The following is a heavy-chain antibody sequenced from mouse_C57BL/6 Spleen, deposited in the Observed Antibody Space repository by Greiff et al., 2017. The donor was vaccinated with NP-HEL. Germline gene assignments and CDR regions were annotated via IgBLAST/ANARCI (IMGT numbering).Heavy chain of an antibody. Sequence: QVQLQQPGAELVRPGSSVKLSCKASGYTFTSYWMHWVKQRPIQGLEWIGNIDPSDSETHYNQKFKDKATLTVDKSSSTAYMQLSSLTSEDSAVYYCARSRAFTTVVLYYAMDYWGQGTSVTVSS. CDR1: GYTFTSYW. CDR3: ARSRAFTTVVLYYAMDY. CDR2: IDPSDSET. D-gene: IGHD1-1*01. J-gene: IGHJ4*01. V-gene: IGHV1-52*01.